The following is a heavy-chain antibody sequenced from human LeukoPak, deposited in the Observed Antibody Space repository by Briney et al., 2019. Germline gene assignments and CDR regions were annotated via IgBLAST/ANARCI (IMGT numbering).Heavy chain of an antibody. Sequence: PGRSLRLSCAASGFTFSSYAMHWVRQAPGKGLEWVAVISYDGSNKYYADSVKGRFTISRDNSKNTLYLQMNSLRAEDTAVYYCASWFIVGATNWGQGTLVTVSS. J-gene: IGHJ4*02. V-gene: IGHV3-30-3*01. D-gene: IGHD1-26*01. CDR2: ISYDGSNK. CDR1: GFTFSSYA. CDR3: ASWFIVGATN.